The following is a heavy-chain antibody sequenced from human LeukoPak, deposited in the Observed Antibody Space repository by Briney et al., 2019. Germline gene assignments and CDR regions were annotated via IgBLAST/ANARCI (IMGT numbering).Heavy chain of an antibody. V-gene: IGHV3-74*01. CDR3: ARGYCSGGSCQRPFDY. CDR1: GFTLSSYW. D-gene: IGHD2-15*01. J-gene: IGHJ4*02. Sequence: GGSLRLSCAASGFTLSSYWMHWVRQAPGKGLVWVSRIESDGSSTSYADSVKGRFTISRDNAKNTLYLQMNSLRAEDTAVYYGARGYCSGGSCQRPFDYWGQGTLVIVSS. CDR2: IESDGSST.